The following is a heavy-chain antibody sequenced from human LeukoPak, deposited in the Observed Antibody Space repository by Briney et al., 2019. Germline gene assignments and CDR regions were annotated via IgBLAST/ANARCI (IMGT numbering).Heavy chain of an antibody. Sequence: ASVKVSCKASGGTFSSYAISWVRQAPGQGLEWMGGIIPIFGTANYAQKFQGRVTITTDESTSTAYMELSSLRSEDTAVYYCARYYAAAGTRPTYFDYWGQGTLVTVSS. CDR2: IIPIFGTA. CDR1: GGTFSSYA. J-gene: IGHJ4*02. CDR3: ARYYAAAGTRPTYFDY. D-gene: IGHD6-13*01. V-gene: IGHV1-69*05.